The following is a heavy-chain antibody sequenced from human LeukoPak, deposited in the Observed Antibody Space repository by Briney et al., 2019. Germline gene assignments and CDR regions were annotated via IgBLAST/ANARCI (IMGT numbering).Heavy chain of an antibody. CDR2: INHSGST. Sequence: SETLSLTCAVYGGSFSGHYWSWIRQPPGKGLEWIGEINHSGSTNYNPSLKSRVTISVDTSKNQFSLKLSSVTAADTAVYYCARGLGVVVPAAMVYLRQGTLVTVSS. V-gene: IGHV4-34*01. CDR1: GGSFSGHY. CDR3: ARGLGVVVPAAMVY. J-gene: IGHJ4*02. D-gene: IGHD2-2*01.